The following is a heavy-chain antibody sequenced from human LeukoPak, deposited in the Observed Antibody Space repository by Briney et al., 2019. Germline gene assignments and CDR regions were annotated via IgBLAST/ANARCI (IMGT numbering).Heavy chain of an antibody. Sequence: SVKVSCKASGGTFRDYSISWVRQAPGQGLEWMGSPIPLSGAPKYAQKFQGRVTISADESTSTAYMELSSLRSEDTAVYYCARDKLGINWFDPWGQGTLVTVSS. J-gene: IGHJ5*02. CDR2: PIPLSGAP. V-gene: IGHV1-69*13. CDR3: ARDKLGINWFDP. CDR1: GGTFRDYS. D-gene: IGHD7-27*01.